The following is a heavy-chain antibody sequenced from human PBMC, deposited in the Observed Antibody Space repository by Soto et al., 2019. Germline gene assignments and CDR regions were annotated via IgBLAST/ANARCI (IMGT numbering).Heavy chain of an antibody. Sequence: SETLSLTCAVSGCSISSGGYSWSWIRQPPGKGLEWIGYIYHSGSTYYNPSLKSRVTISVDRSKNQFSLKLSSVTAADTAVYYCTKYSGTSSAPAALGQGTLVTVSS. CDR2: IYHSGST. D-gene: IGHD1-26*01. J-gene: IGHJ5*02. V-gene: IGHV4-30-2*01. CDR1: GCSISSGGYS. CDR3: TKYSGTSSAPAA.